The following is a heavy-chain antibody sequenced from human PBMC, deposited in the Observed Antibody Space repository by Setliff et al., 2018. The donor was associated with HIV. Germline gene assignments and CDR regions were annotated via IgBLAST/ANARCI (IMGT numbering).Heavy chain of an antibody. CDR3: AKEGNSVDNWLDP. Sequence: LSLTCTVSGDPIFIGGYYWSWIRQHPGGGLEWIGYIYHTGKTYYNPSLQSRIIMSLDMSQNQFSLKLSSVTAADTAVYYCAKEGNSVDNWLDPWGPGTLVPSPQ. J-gene: IGHJ5*02. V-gene: IGHV4-31*03. CDR1: GDPIFIGGYY. D-gene: IGHD1-26*01. CDR2: IYHTGKT.